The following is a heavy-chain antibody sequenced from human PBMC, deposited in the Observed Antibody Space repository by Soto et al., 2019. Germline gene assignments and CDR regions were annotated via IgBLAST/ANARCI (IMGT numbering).Heavy chain of an antibody. Sequence: SVKVSCKVSGYTLTELSMHWVRQAPVKGLEWMGGFDPEDGETIYAQKFQGRVTMTEDTSTDTAYMELSSLRSEDTAVYYCARSSPSVRSSRDGYNDYFDYWGQGTLVTVSS. D-gene: IGHD5-12*01. CDR1: GYTLTELS. V-gene: IGHV1-24*01. CDR2: FDPEDGET. J-gene: IGHJ4*02. CDR3: ARSSPSVRSSRDGYNDYFDY.